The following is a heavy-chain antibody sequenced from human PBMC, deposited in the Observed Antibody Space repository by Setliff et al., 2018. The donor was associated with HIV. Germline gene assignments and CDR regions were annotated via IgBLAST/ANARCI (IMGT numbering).Heavy chain of an antibody. Sequence: SETLSLTCTVSGGSISNYYWSWIRQPPGKGLEWIGHIYSSGSTNYNPSLKSRVTISVDTSKNQISLKLSSVTAADTAVYYCARPHSTIYYYVAFDIWGQGTMVTVSS. CDR3: ARPHSTIYYYVAFDI. CDR1: GGSISNYY. CDR2: IYSSGST. V-gene: IGHV4-59*08. J-gene: IGHJ3*02. D-gene: IGHD3-22*01.